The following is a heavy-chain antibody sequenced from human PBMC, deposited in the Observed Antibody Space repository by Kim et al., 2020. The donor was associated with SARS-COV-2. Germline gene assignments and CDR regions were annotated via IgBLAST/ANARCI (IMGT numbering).Heavy chain of an antibody. Sequence: SETLSLTCAVSGGSISSSNWWSWVRQPPGKGLGWIGEIYHSGSTNYNPSLKSRVTISVDKSKNQFSLKLSSVTAADTAVYYCARRVRITIFGVVTYFDYWGQGTLVTVPS. J-gene: IGHJ4*02. D-gene: IGHD3-3*01. CDR3: ARRVRITIFGVVTYFDY. CDR1: GGSISSSNW. CDR2: IYHSGST. V-gene: IGHV4-4*02.